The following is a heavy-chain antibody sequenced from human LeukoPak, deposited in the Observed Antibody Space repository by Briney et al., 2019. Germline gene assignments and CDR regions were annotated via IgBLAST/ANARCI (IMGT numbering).Heavy chain of an antibody. V-gene: IGHV3-30*02. CDR3: ARRYCSGDSCYSIDY. D-gene: IGHD2-15*01. Sequence: GGSLRLSCAASGFTFSAYGLHWVRQAPGKGLEWVASIRYDGGDKYSDSVKGRFTISRDNSNNTLYLQMNSLRVEDTAVYYCARRYCSGDSCYSIDYWGQGTLVTVSS. CDR2: IRYDGGDK. J-gene: IGHJ4*02. CDR1: GFTFSAYG.